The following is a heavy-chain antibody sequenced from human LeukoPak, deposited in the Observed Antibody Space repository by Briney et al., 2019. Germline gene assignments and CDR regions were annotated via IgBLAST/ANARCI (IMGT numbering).Heavy chain of an antibody. Sequence: GGSLRLSCAASGFTFSSYWMSWVRQAPGKGLEWVANIKQDGSEKYYVDSVKGRFTISRDNAKNSLYLQMNSLRAEDTAVCYCARNAYYYGSGSPLGYWGQGTLVTVSS. CDR1: GFTFSSYW. CDR3: ARNAYYYGSGSPLGY. D-gene: IGHD3-10*01. V-gene: IGHV3-7*01. J-gene: IGHJ4*02. CDR2: IKQDGSEK.